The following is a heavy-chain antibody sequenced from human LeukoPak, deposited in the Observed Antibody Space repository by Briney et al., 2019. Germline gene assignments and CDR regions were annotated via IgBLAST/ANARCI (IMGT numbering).Heavy chain of an antibody. CDR2: IKQDESEK. CDR3: ARGYGQWAY. D-gene: IGHD2-8*01. Sequence: PGGSLILSCVASGFTFSSYWMSWVRQAPGKGLEGVANIKQDESEKYYVDSVKGRFTISRDNAKNSLYLQMNSLRAEDTALYYCARGYGQWAYWGQGTLVTVSS. V-gene: IGHV3-7*01. J-gene: IGHJ4*02. CDR1: GFTFSSYW.